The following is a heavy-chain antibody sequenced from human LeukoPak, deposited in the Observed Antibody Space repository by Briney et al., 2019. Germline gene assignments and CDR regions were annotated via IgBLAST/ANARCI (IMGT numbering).Heavy chain of an antibody. V-gene: IGHV1-69*13. J-gene: IGHJ4*02. CDR1: GGTFSSYA. D-gene: IGHD1-26*01. Sequence: ASVKVSCKASGGTFSSYAISWVRQAPGQGLEWMGGNIPIFGTANYAQKFQGRVTITADESTSTAYMELSSLRSEDTAVYYCARGKDIDAGSYLAPLDYWGQGTLVTVSS. CDR2: NIPIFGTA. CDR3: ARGKDIDAGSYLAPLDY.